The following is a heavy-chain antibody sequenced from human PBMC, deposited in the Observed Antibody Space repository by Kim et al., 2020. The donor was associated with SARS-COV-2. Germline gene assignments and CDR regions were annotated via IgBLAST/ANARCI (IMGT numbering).Heavy chain of an antibody. D-gene: IGHD4-17*01. V-gene: IGHV3-33*01. CDR3: ARDVTWGYGDQPIDF. Sequence: GGSLRLSCAGSGFNFSSHGMHWVRQAPGKGLEWVAVIWYDGSNKDYGDSVKGRFSISRDNSKNTLYLQVTSLRAEDTAVYYCARDVTWGYGDQPIDFWGQGTLVTVSS. J-gene: IGHJ4*02. CDR2: IWYDGSNK. CDR1: GFNFSSHG.